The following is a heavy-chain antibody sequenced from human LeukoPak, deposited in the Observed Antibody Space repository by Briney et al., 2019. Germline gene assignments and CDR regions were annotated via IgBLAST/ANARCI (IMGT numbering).Heavy chain of an antibody. CDR3: XXXDNNHFDY. CDR1: GGSISSYY. D-gene: IGHD1/OR15-1a*01. V-gene: IGHV4-59*08. J-gene: IGHJ4*02. Sequence: KPSETLSLTCTVSGGSISSYYWSWIRQPPGKGLEWIGYIYYSGSTNYNPSLKSRVTISVDTSKNQFSLKLSSVTAADTAVYYCXXXDNNHFDYWGQGTLVTVSS. CDR2: IYYSGST.